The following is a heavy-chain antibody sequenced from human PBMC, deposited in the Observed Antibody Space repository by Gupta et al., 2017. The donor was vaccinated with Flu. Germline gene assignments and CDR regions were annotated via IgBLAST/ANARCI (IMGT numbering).Heavy chain of an antibody. J-gene: IGHJ6*02. CDR1: GRSFSGYY. CDR2: INQSGST. V-gene: IGHV4-34*01. Sequence: VQLQQWGAGLLKPSETLSPTCGVYGRSFSGYYWSGIRQPPGKGLEWIGDINQSGSTTYNPSLKSRVTISVDTSKNQFSLNLNSVTAADTAVYFCARGRRGMDVWGQGTTVTVSS. CDR3: ARGRRGMDV.